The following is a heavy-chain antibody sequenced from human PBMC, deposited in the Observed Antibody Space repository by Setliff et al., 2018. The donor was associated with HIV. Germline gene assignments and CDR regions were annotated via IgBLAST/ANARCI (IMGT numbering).Heavy chain of an antibody. CDR3: ARDVGSSAWPFDY. CDR2: IYNTGTT. CDR1: GASISKNY. J-gene: IGHJ4*02. V-gene: IGHV4-4*09. Sequence: SETLSLTCTVSGASISKNYWNWILQSPGKGLEWIGHIYNTGTTNYNPSLKSRVTMSVDTSTNQFSLNLRSVTAADTAVYYCARDVGSSAWPFDYWGQGALVTVSS. D-gene: IGHD6-25*01.